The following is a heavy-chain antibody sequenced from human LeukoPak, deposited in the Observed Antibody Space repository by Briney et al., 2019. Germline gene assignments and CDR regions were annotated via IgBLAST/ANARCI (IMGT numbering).Heavy chain of an antibody. V-gene: IGHV3-7*03. CDR2: IKQDGSEK. D-gene: IGHD3-10*01. Sequence: GGSLRLSCAASGFTFSSYEMNWVRQAPGKGLEWVANIKQDGSEKYYVDSVMGRFTISRDNAKNSLYLQMTSLRAEDTGVYYCAKKIDSGSYPLDYWGQGTLVTISS. J-gene: IGHJ4*02. CDR1: GFTFSSYE. CDR3: AKKIDSGSYPLDY.